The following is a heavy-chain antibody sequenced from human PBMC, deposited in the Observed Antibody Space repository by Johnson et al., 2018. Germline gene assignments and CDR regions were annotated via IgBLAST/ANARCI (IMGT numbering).Heavy chain of an antibody. D-gene: IGHD1-1*01. V-gene: IGHV4-34*01. CDR3: ARGGTTGTELRGKKWVDYYYGMDV. CDR1: GGSFSGYY. J-gene: IGHJ6*02. Sequence: QVQLQQWGAGLLKPSETLSLTCAVYGGSFSGYYWRWIRQPPGKGLEWIGEINHSGSTNYNPSLKSRFTISVDTSKNQFSLQLSSVTAADTAVYYCARGGTTGTELRGKKWVDYYYGMDVWGQGTTVTVSS. CDR2: INHSGST.